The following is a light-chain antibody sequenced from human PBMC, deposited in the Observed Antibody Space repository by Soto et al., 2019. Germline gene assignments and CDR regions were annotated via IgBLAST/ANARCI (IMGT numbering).Light chain of an antibody. CDR2: DVS. V-gene: IGLV2-14*03. CDR1: SRDVGGYSH. CDR3: SAFTSRNTYV. J-gene: IGLJ1*01. Sequence: QSVVTQPASVSGSPGQSISISCTGTSRDVGGYSHVSWYQQHPGKAPKVMIYDVSNRPSGVSNRFSGSKSGNTAFLTISGLQAEDEADFYCSAFTSRNTYVFGTGTKVTVL.